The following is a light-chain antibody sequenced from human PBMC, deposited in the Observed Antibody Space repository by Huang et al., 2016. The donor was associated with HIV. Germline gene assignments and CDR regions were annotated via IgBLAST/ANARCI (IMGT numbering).Light chain of an antibody. V-gene: IGKV3-20*01. CDR2: GAS. CDR3: QQYGSSPLT. Sequence: EIVLTQSPGTLSLSPGERATLSCSASQSVRSSSLAWYQQKPGQSPRLLIFGASNTATAIPDRFSGSGSATDVTLTISRLEPEDLAVYYCQQYGSSPLTFGGGTKVEIK. J-gene: IGKJ4*01. CDR1: QSVRSSS.